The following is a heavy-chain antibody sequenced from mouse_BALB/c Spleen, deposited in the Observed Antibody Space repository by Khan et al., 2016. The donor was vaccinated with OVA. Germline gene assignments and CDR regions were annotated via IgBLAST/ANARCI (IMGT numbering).Heavy chain of an antibody. CDR3: ERWGGNHQCFDV. J-gene: IGHJ1*01. V-gene: IGHV5-17*02. CDR2: ISSGSSTI. Sequence: EVKLVESGGGLVQPGGSRKLSCAASGFTFSSFGMHWVRQAPEKGLEWVAYISSGSSTIYYADTVKGRFTISRDNPKNTLFLQMTSLRSEDTAMYYCERWGGNHQCFDVWGAGTTVTVSS. CDR1: GFTFSSFG. D-gene: IGHD6-1*01.